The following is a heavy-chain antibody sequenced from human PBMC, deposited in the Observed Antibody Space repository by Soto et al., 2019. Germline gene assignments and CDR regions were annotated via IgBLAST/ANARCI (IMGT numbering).Heavy chain of an antibody. CDR1: GYTFTGYY. J-gene: IGHJ4*02. CDR3: ARDLYGSAWCFFDH. Sequence: QVQLVQSGPEVRKPGASVKVSCQAAGYTFTGYYIHWVRQAPGQGLEWMGWVKPSTGDTDYAQKFQGRVTMTRDTSDNTAYMQVNSLRTDDTAVYYCARDLYGSAWCFFDHWGQGTPVAVSS. CDR2: VKPSTGDT. D-gene: IGHD6-13*01. V-gene: IGHV1-2*02.